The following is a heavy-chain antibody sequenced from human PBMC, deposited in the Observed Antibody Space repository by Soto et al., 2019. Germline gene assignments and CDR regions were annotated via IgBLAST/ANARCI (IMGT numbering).Heavy chain of an antibody. Sequence: GGSLRLSCAASVFTFSNAWMSWVRQAPGKGLEWVGRIKSKTDGGTTDYAAPVKGRFTISRDDSKNTLYLQMNSPKTEDTAVYYCTTAPTYCGGDCYYYGMDVWGQGTTVTVSS. D-gene: IGHD2-21*01. J-gene: IGHJ6*02. CDR1: VFTFSNAW. CDR2: IKSKTDGGTT. CDR3: TTAPTYCGGDCYYYGMDV. V-gene: IGHV3-15*01.